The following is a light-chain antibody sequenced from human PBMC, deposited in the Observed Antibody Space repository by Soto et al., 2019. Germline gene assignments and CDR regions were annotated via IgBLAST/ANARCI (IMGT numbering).Light chain of an antibody. CDR3: QHYGTSPGT. Sequence: EIVLTQSPGTLSLSPGERATLSCWASQSVSSTYLAWYQQKFGQPPRLLIYASSTRATGIPDRFSGSGSGTDFTLTISRLEPEDFAVYYCQHYGTSPGTFGQGTKVEIK. J-gene: IGKJ1*01. CDR1: QSVSSTY. V-gene: IGKV3-20*01. CDR2: ASS.